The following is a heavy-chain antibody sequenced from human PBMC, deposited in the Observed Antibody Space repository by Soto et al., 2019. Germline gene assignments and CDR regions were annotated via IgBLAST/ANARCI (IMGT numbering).Heavy chain of an antibody. CDR1: GYTFTSYG. D-gene: IGHD2-2*01. V-gene: IGHV1-18*01. CDR3: VRVDCSSTSCYADFTD. Sequence: ASVKVSCKASGYTFTSYGISWVRQAPGQGLEWMGWISAYNGNTNYAQKLQGRVTMTTDTSTSTAYMELRSLRSDDTTVYYCVRVDCSSTSCYADFTDWGQGTLVTVSS. J-gene: IGHJ4*02. CDR2: ISAYNGNT.